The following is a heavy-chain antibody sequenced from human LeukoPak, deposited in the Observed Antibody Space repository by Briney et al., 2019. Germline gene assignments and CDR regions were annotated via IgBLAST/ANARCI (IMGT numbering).Heavy chain of an antibody. CDR3: ARSRRYYDSGSFDY. D-gene: IGHD3-10*01. J-gene: IGHJ4*02. Sequence: SETLSLACTVSGGSISSNSYYWGWIRQPPGKGLEWIGNIYYIGSTYYNPSLKSRVTISVGTSKKEFSLKLSSMTAADTAVYYCARSRRYYDSGSFDYWGQGTLVTVSS. V-gene: IGHV4-39*07. CDR2: IYYIGST. CDR1: GGSISSNSYY.